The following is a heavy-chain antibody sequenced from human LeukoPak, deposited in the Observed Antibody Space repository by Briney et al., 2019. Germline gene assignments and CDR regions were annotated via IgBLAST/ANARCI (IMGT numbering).Heavy chain of an antibody. Sequence: PSETLSLTCTVSGGSISSYYWSWIRQPPGKGLGWIGYIYYSGSTNYNPSLKSRVTISVGTSKNQFSLKLSSVTAADTAVYYCARADTAMAEPFDYWGQGTLVTVSS. V-gene: IGHV4-59*01. CDR1: GGSISSYY. J-gene: IGHJ4*02. CDR3: ARADTAMAEPFDY. CDR2: IYYSGST. D-gene: IGHD5-18*01.